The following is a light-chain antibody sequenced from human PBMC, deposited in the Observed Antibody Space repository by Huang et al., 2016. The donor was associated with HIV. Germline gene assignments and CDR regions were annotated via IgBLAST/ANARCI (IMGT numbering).Light chain of an antibody. CDR2: CAA. Sequence: DIVMTQSPDSLAVSLGERATINCKSSQSVLYSSNNKNYLAWYQQKPGQPPKLLIYCAATRESGVPYRLSGSGSGTDFTLTISSLQAEDVAVYYCQQYYSTPRTFGQETKVEIK. CDR1: QSVLYSSNNKNY. V-gene: IGKV4-1*01. J-gene: IGKJ1*01. CDR3: QQYYSTPRT.